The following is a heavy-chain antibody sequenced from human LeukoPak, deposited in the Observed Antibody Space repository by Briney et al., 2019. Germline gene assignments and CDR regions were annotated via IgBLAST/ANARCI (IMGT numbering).Heavy chain of an antibody. J-gene: IGHJ4*02. CDR1: GFTFSSYW. CDR2: INSDGSST. D-gene: IGHD6-19*01. CDR3: AREWAVAGTVAQVGY. V-gene: IGHV3-74*01. Sequence: GGSLRLSCAASGFTFSSYWMHWVRQAPGKGLVWVSRINSDGSSTSYADSVKGRFTISRDNAKNTLYLQMNSLRAEDTAVYYCAREWAVAGTVAQVGYWGQGTLVTVSS.